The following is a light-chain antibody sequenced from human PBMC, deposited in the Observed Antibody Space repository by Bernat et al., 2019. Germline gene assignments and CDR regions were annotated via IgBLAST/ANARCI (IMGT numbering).Light chain of an antibody. CDR2: AAS. CDR1: QSISSY. V-gene: IGKV1-39*01. J-gene: IGKJ4*01. Sequence: DIQMTQSPSSLSASVGDRVTITCRASQSISSYLNWYQQKPGKAPKLLIYAASSLQSGVPSRFSGSGSGTDFTLTSRSLQPEDFATYYCQQSYSTPTFGGGTKVEIK. CDR3: QQSYSTPT.